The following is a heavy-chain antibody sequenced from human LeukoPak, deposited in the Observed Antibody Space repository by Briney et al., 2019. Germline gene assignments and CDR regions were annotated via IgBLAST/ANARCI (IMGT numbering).Heavy chain of an antibody. D-gene: IGHD6-19*01. Sequence: PGGSLRLSCAASEFPFNNYWIHWVRQPPGRGLVWVSGINTDGRTTRYAASVQGRFTISRDNAKNTLSLQMNSLRDDDTAVYYCARAGASGWYAAGWFDPWGQGTLVTVSS. J-gene: IGHJ5*02. CDR2: INTDGRTT. CDR3: ARAGASGWYAAGWFDP. V-gene: IGHV3-74*01. CDR1: EFPFNNYW.